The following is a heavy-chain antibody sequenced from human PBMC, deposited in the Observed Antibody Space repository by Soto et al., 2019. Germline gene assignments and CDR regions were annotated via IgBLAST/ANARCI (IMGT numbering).Heavy chain of an antibody. D-gene: IGHD3-10*01. J-gene: IGHJ6*02. V-gene: IGHV4-31*03. CDR2: IYYSGST. CDR1: GGSVSSGNYY. CDR3: ATLTMVRGALWYYYGMDV. Sequence: PSETLSLTCTVSGGSVSSGNYYWSWIRQHPGKGLEWIGYIYYSGSTYYNPSLKSRVTISVDTSKNQFSLKLSSVTAADTAVYYCATLTMVRGALWYYYGMDVWGQGTTVTVSS.